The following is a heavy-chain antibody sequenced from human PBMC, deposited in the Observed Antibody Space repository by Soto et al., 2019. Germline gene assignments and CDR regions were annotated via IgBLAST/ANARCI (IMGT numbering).Heavy chain of an antibody. J-gene: IGHJ5*02. CDR2: ISGSGGST. Sequence: PGGSLRLSCAASGFRFDDYGMHWVRQVPGKGLEWVSAISGSGGSTYYADSVKGRFTISRDNSKNTLYLQMNSLRAEDTAVYYCAKGAGDSSGYLWFDPWGQGTLVTVSS. CDR1: GFRFDDYG. D-gene: IGHD3-22*01. V-gene: IGHV3-23*01. CDR3: AKGAGDSSGYLWFDP.